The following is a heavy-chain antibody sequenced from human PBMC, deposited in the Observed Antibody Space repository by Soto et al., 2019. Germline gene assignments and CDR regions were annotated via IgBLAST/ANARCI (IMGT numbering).Heavy chain of an antibody. CDR2: ISSRSSYI. CDR1: GFTFSDYS. CDR3: ARDSVAAVIDYYAMDV. V-gene: IGHV3-21*06. J-gene: IGHJ6*02. Sequence: EVQLVESGGGLVKPGGSLTLSCAASGFTFSDYSMSWVRQAPGKGLEWVSCISSRSSYIYYADSVKGRLTISRDNAKNSLYLQMTSLRAEDTAVYYCARDSVAAVIDYYAMDVWGQGTTVTVSS. D-gene: IGHD6-13*01.